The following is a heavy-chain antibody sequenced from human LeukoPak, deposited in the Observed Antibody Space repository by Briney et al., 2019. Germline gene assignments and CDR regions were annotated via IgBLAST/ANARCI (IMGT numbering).Heavy chain of an antibody. CDR2: IYPADSDI. J-gene: IGHJ4*02. CDR1: GYGFTSYW. V-gene: IGHV5-51*01. CDR3: ARSLTAAAGDY. Sequence: GESLKISCKGSGYGFTSYWIGWVRQMPGKGLEWMAIIYPADSDIRYSPSFQGQVTISADKSISTAYLQWSSLKASDTAMYYCARSLTAAAGDYWGQGTLVTVSS. D-gene: IGHD6-25*01.